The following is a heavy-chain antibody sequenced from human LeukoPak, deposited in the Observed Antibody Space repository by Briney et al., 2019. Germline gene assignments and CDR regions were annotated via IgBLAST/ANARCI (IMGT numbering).Heavy chain of an antibody. CDR2: ISSSSSTI. D-gene: IGHD3-10*01. J-gene: IGHJ4*02. V-gene: IGHV3-48*01. CDR3: ARDGDRGITMVRGVLDY. Sequence: GGSLRLSCAASGFTFSSYSMNWVRQAPGKGLEWVSYISSSSSTIYYADSVKGRFTISRDNAKNSLYLQMNSLRAEDTAVYYCARDGDRGITMVRGVLDYWGQGTLVTVSS. CDR1: GFTFSSYS.